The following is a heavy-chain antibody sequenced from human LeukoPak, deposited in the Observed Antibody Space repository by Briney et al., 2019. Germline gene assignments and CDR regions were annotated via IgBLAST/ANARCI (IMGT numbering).Heavy chain of an antibody. CDR2: IYTSGST. D-gene: IGHD6-19*01. Sequence: SETLSLTCTVSGGSISSYYWSWIRQPAGKGPEWIGRIYTSGSTNYNPSLKSRVTMSVDTSKNQFSLKLSSVTAADTAVYYCARDGSGWSVGWFDPWGQGTLVTVSS. J-gene: IGHJ5*02. CDR3: ARDGSGWSVGWFDP. CDR1: GGSISSYY. V-gene: IGHV4-4*07.